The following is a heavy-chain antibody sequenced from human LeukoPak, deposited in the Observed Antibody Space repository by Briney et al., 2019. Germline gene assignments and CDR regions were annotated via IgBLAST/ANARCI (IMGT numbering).Heavy chain of an antibody. CDR2: INPSGGST. J-gene: IGHJ3*02. D-gene: IGHD3-16*02. Sequence: ASVKVSCKASGYTFTSYYMHWVRQAPGQGLEWMGIINPSGGSTSYAQKFQGRVTMTRDTSTSTVYMELSSLRSEDTAVYYCASGLTWGSYRHHDAFDIWGQGTMVTVSS. CDR1: GYTFTSYY. V-gene: IGHV1-46*01. CDR3: ASGLTWGSYRHHDAFDI.